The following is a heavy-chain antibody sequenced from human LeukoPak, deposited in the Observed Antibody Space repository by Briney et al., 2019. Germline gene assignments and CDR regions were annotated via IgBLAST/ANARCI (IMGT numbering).Heavy chain of an antibody. D-gene: IGHD2-21*02. Sequence: ETLSLTCTVSGGSISSSSYYWGWIRQPPGKGLEWVSVMYTGGGRYYGDSVKGRFTISRDNSKNTVFLQMNSLRVEDTALYYCTRGQSYCGADCYSDWGQGTLVTVSS. J-gene: IGHJ4*02. V-gene: IGHV3-66*01. CDR1: GGSISSSSYY. CDR2: MYTGGGR. CDR3: TRGQSYCGADCYSD.